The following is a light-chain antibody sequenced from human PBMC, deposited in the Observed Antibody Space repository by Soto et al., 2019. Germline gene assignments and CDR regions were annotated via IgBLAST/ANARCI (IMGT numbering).Light chain of an antibody. CDR2: DVS. CDR1: SSDVGGYNY. CDR3: SSYTSSSFGEYV. Sequence: QSALTQPASVSGSPGQSITISCTGTSSDVGGYNYVSWYQQHPGKAPKLMIYDVSNRPSGVSNRFSGSKSGNTASLTISGLQAEDEADYYCSSYTSSSFGEYVFGTGTKLTVL. V-gene: IGLV2-14*01. J-gene: IGLJ1*01.